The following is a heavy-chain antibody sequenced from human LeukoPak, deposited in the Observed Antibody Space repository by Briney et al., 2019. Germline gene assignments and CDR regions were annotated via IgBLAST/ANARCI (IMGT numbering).Heavy chain of an antibody. V-gene: IGHV1-2*02. CDR2: INPNSGGT. D-gene: IGHD3-3*01. CDR3: ARDRQLRFLEWSDFDY. J-gene: IGHJ4*02. CDR1: GYTFTSYG. Sequence: ASVKVSCKASGYTFTSYGISWVRQAPGQGLEWMGWINPNSGGTNYAQKFQGRVTMTRDTSISTAYMELSRLRSDDTAVYYCARDRQLRFLEWSDFDYWGQGTLVTVSS.